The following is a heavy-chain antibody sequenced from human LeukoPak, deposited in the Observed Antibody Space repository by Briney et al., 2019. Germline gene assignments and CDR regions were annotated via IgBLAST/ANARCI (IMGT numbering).Heavy chain of an antibody. CDR2: IIPIFGTA. CDR3: ASTTPGGAFDI. D-gene: IGHD1-1*01. Sequence: GASVTVPCKASGGTFSSYAISWVRQAPGQGLEWMGGIIPIFGTANYAQKFQGRVTITTDESTSTAYMELSSLRSEDTAVYYCASTTPGGAFDIWGQGTMVTVSS. CDR1: GGTFSSYA. V-gene: IGHV1-69*05. J-gene: IGHJ3*02.